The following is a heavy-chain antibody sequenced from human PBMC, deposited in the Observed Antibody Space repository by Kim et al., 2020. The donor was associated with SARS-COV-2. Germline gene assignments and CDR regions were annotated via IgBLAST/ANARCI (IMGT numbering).Heavy chain of an antibody. CDR3: AREITMVRGVLDY. D-gene: IGHD3-10*01. J-gene: IGHJ4*02. V-gene: IGHV4-31*02. Sequence: YNPSLKSRVTISVDTSKNQFSLKLSSVTAADTAVYYCAREITMVRGVLDYWGQGTLVTVSS.